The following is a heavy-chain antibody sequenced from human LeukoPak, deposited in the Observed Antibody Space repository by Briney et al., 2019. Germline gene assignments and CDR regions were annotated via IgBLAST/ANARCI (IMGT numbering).Heavy chain of an antibody. CDR2: IYYSGST. Sequence: PETLSLTCTVSGASISSGGYYWSWIRQPPGKGLEWIGYIYYSGSTNYNPSLKSRVTISVDTSKNQFSLKLNSVTAADTAVYYCASRATRAGSVDYWGQGTLVTVSS. CDR1: GASISSGGYY. J-gene: IGHJ4*02. D-gene: IGHD1-26*01. V-gene: IGHV4-61*08. CDR3: ASRATRAGSVDY.